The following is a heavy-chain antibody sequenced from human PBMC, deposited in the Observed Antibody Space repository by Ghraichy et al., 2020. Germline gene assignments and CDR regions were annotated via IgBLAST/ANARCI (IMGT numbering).Heavy chain of an antibody. Sequence: GGSLRLSCAASEFTFSNSWMSWVRQAPGKGLEWVARMKQDGSEKYYVDSVKGRFTISRDSAKNSLYLQMNSLRADDTAVYYCAVVVAARAYWGQGTLVTVSS. J-gene: IGHJ4*02. CDR1: EFTFSNSW. D-gene: IGHD2-15*01. V-gene: IGHV3-7*01. CDR2: MKQDGSEK. CDR3: AVVVAARAY.